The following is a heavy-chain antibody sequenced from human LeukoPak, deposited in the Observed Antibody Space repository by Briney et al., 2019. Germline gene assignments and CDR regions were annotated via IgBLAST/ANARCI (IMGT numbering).Heavy chain of an antibody. Sequence: PGGSLRLSCAASGFTFSSYWMSWVRQAPGKGLEWVANIKQDGSEKYYVDSVKGRFTISRDNAKNSLYLQMNSLRVEDTAIYYCAKDFPHWYEVPHGMDVWGQGTTVTV. CDR1: GFTFSSYW. V-gene: IGHV3-7*01. CDR3: AKDFPHWYEVPHGMDV. CDR2: IKQDGSEK. D-gene: IGHD1-14*01. J-gene: IGHJ6*02.